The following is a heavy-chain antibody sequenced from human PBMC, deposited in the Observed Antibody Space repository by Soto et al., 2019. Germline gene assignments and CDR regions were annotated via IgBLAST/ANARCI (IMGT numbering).Heavy chain of an antibody. Sequence: SVKVSCKASGVTFRKYGISWVRQAPGQGLEWLGGIIPMFGTATSTQNFQGRLTITADESTSTAYMELSSLTSEDTAVYFCARSVGVTTLSYLDYWGQGTQVTVSS. V-gene: IGHV1-69*13. CDR2: IIPMFGTA. CDR3: ARSVGVTTLSYLDY. D-gene: IGHD1-26*01. CDR1: GVTFRKYG. J-gene: IGHJ4*02.